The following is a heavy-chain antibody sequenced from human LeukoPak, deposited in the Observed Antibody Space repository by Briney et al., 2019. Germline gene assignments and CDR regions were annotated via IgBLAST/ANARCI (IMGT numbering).Heavy chain of an antibody. Sequence: GGSLRLSCVASGFTFSRNAMSWVRQAPGKGLEWVSSLSGSGGDTYYADSVKGRFTISRDNSKNTLYLQMNSLRAEDTAVYYCAKELVVVVAANVDYWGQGTLVTVSS. J-gene: IGHJ4*02. V-gene: IGHV3-23*01. D-gene: IGHD2-15*01. CDR3: AKELVVVVAANVDY. CDR1: GFTFSRNA. CDR2: LSGSGGDT.